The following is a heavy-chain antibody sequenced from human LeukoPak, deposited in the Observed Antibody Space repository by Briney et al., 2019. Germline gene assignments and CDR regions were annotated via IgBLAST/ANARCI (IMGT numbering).Heavy chain of an antibody. CDR1: GFTFSSYE. V-gene: IGHV3-48*03. CDR2: ISSSCSTI. J-gene: IGHJ5*02. CDR3: ARTMTTEGFDP. D-gene: IGHD4-17*01. Sequence: GGSLRLSCAASGFTFSSYEMNWVRQAPGKGLEWVSYISSSCSTIYYADSVKGRFTISRDNAKNSLYLQMNSLRAEDTAVYYCARTMTTEGFDPWGQGTLVTVSS.